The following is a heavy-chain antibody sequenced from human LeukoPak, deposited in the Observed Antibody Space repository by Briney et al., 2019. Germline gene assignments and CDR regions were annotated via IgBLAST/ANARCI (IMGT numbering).Heavy chain of an antibody. CDR1: GFTFSSYG. D-gene: IGHD5-12*01. V-gene: IGHV3-30*18. CDR2: VSDDGSNK. CDR3: AKPRLRGGYLFDY. J-gene: IGHJ4*02. Sequence: GGSLRLSCAASGFTFSSYGMHWVRQAPGKGLEWMAVVSDDGSNKYYEDSVRGRFTISRDNSKNTLYLQMSSLRDEDTAVYYCAKPRLRGGYLFDYWGQGTLVIVSS.